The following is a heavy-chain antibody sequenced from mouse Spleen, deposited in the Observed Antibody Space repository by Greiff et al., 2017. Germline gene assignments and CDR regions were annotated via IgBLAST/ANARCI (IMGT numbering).Heavy chain of an antibody. CDR2: INPSNGGT. J-gene: IGHJ4*01. CDR3: ARSGGYDQDGYAMDD. Sequence: QVQLQQPGTELVKPGASVKLSCKASGYTFPSYWMHWVTQRPGQGLEWVGNINPSNGGTNFNEQFKSKATLTVDKSSSTAYMQLSSLTSEDSAFYYGARSGGYDQDGYAMDDWGEGTSVTVSS. CDR1: GYTFPSYW. V-gene: IGHV1-53*01. D-gene: IGHD2-2*01.